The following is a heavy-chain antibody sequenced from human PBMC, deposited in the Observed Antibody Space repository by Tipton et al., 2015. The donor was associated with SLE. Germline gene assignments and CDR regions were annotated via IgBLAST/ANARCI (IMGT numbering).Heavy chain of an antibody. D-gene: IGHD6-13*01. V-gene: IGHV4-4*07. CDR1: GDSINSHY. J-gene: IGHJ4*02. CDR2: IYPSGSI. CDR3: ARFWGPNSWYFDY. Sequence: TLSLTCTVSGDSINSHYWSWIRQPVGKGLQWIGRIYPSGSINYNPSLKSRVTMSVDTSKNQFSLRLNSVTAADMAVYYCARFWGPNSWYFDYWGQGTLVTVSS.